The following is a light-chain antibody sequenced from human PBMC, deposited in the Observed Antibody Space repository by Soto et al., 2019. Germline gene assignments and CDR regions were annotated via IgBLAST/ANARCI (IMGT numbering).Light chain of an antibody. CDR3: QSFDSSLTGPV. CDR2: SNN. CDR1: SSNFGAGYD. J-gene: IGLJ2*01. Sequence: QSVLTQPPSVSGAPGQRVTISCTGSSSNFGAGYDVHWYQHLPGTAPKLLIYSNNNRPSGVPDRLSGSQSGTSASLAITGRQAEDEADYYCQSFDSSLTGPVFGGRTKVTVL. V-gene: IGLV1-40*01.